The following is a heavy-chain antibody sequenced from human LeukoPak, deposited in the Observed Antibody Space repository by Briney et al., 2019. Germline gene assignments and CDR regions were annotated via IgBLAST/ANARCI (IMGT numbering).Heavy chain of an antibody. CDR1: GATFSSYS. J-gene: IGHJ4*02. Sequence: GSSVKVSCKASGATFSSYSINWARQAPGQGLEWMGGIIPIFGTTNFAPKFQDRLTFTADASTTTAYMERRSLRSGDTAVYFCGRGSKRGVLVEIYFDSWGQGTLVTVSS. CDR2: IIPIFGTT. CDR3: GRGSKRGVLVEIYFDS. D-gene: IGHD1-1*01. V-gene: IGHV1-69*01.